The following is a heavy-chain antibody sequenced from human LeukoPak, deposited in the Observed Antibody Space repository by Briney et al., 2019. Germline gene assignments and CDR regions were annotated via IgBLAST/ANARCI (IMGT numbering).Heavy chain of an antibody. V-gene: IGHV3-23*01. Sequence: GGSLRLSCAISGLTFHDYAMTWVRQAPGKGLEWVSTIVGDSSKTYYADSVKGRFTISRDNSNYMLFLHMNNLRAEDTAIYYCAKQPYNYYYLDVWGKGTTVTVSS. J-gene: IGHJ6*03. D-gene: IGHD2-21*01. CDR3: AKQPYNYYYLDV. CDR2: IVGDSSKT. CDR1: GLTFHDYA.